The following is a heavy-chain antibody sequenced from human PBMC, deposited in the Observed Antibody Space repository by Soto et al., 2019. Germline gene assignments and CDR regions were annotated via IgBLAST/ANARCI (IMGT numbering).Heavy chain of an antibody. V-gene: IGHV1-69*02. CDR1: GDTFSSYS. J-gene: IGHJ4*02. D-gene: IGHD6-13*01. Sequence: QGQLVQSGAEVKKPGSSVKVSCKASGDTFSSYSLIWVRQAPGQGLEWMGRMIPAVGITNYAQKFQDRLTITADKSTSTVHMELRSLRSEHTAVYYCATLPVSPWYFDYWGQGTLVTVSS. CDR2: MIPAVGIT. CDR3: ATLPVSPWYFDY.